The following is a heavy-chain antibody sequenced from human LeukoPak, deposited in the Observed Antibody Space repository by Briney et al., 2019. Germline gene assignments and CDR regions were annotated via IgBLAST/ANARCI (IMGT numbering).Heavy chain of an antibody. CDR3: ATMGQRYSSWYTLHRDYGMDV. J-gene: IGHJ6*02. CDR2: INPSGGST. V-gene: IGHV1-46*01. D-gene: IGHD6-13*01. CDR1: GYTLTSYY. Sequence: ASVKVSCKASGYTLTSYYMHWVRQAPGQGLEWMGIINPSGGSTSYAQKFQGRVTMTRDTSTSTVYMELSSLRSEDTAVYYCATMGQRYSSWYTLHRDYGMDVWGQRTTVTVSS.